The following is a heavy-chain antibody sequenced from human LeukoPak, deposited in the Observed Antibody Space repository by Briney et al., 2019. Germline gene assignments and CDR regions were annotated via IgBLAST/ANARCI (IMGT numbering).Heavy chain of an antibody. CDR1: GGSISSGDYY. J-gene: IGHJ4*02. V-gene: IGHV4-30-4*01. CDR3: ARAPYYYDSSGYLDFDY. D-gene: IGHD3-22*01. Sequence: SETLSLTCTVSGGSISSGDYYWSWIRQPPGKGLEWIVYIYYSGSTYYNPSLKSRVTISVDTSKNQFSLKLSSVTAADTAVYYCARAPYYYDSSGYLDFDYWGQGTLVTVSS. CDR2: IYYSGST.